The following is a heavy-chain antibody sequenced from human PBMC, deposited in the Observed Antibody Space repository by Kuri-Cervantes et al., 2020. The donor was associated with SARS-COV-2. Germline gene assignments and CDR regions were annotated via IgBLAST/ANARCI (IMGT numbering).Heavy chain of an antibody. J-gene: IGHJ4*02. CDR1: GSTFSSYA. V-gene: IGHV1-69*06. D-gene: IGHD3-3*01. CDR3: ARRVRGEWLSQYYFDY. Sequence: SVKVSCKASGSTFSSYAISWVRQAPGQGLEWMGGIIPIFGTANYAQKFQGRVTITADKSTSTAYMELSSLRSEDTAVYYCARRVRGEWLSQYYFDYWGQGTLVTVSS. CDR2: IIPIFGTA.